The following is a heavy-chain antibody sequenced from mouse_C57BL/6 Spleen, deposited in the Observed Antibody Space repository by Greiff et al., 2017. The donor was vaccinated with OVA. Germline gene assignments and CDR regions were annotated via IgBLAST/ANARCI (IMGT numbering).Heavy chain of an antibody. V-gene: IGHV1-22*01. J-gene: IGHJ3*01. CDR1: GYTFTDYN. D-gene: IGHD1-1*01. CDR2: INPNNGGT. Sequence: EVKLVESGPELVKPGASVKMSCKASGYTFTDYNMHWVKQSHGKSLEWIGYINPNNGGTSYNQKFKGKATLTVNKSSSTAYMELRSLTSEDSAVYYCARNYDGSEDWFAYWGQGTLVTVSA. CDR3: ARNYDGSEDWFAY.